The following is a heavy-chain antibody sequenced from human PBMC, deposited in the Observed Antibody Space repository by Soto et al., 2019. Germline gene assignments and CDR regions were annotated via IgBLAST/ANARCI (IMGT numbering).Heavy chain of an antibody. CDR3: ARWVPGIAAAGTGFDY. Sequence: ASVEVSCKXSGYTFTSYYMHWVRQAPGQGLEWMGIINPSGGSTSYAQKFQGRVTMTRDTSTSTVYMELSSLRSEDTAVYYCARWVPGIAAAGTGFDYWGQGTLVTVSS. J-gene: IGHJ4*02. V-gene: IGHV1-46*01. D-gene: IGHD6-13*01. CDR1: GYTFTSYY. CDR2: INPSGGST.